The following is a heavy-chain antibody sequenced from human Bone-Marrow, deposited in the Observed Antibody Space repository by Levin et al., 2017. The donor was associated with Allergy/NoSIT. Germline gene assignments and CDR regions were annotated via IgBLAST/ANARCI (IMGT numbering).Heavy chain of an antibody. CDR2: IIWNGEIM. J-gene: IGHJ6*02. V-gene: IGHV3-9*01. CDR3: VRDVYLGQWPQYGLDV. D-gene: IGHD6-19*01. CDR1: GSTLEDYA. Sequence: GGSLRLSCEASGSTLEDYAMHWVRQVSGKGLEWVSGIIWNGEIMGYADSVKGRFTVSRDYAKTSLNLQMNRLKPEDTGLYYCVRDVYLGQWPQYGLDVWGQGTTVIVSS.